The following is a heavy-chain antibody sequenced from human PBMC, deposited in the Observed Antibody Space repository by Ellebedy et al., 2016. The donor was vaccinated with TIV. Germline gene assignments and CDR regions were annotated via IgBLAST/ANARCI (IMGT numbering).Heavy chain of an antibody. CDR1: GFTFSDYY. V-gene: IGHV3-11*03. CDR2: ISSSSTYT. Sequence: GGSLRLXCAASGFTFSDYYMSWIRQAPGKGLEWVSYISSSSTYTNYADSVKGRFTISRDNAKNSLYLQMNSLRAEDTAVYYCAKKVGYYDSSGYYPGAFEIWGQGTMVTVSS. D-gene: IGHD3-22*01. CDR3: AKKVGYYDSSGYYPGAFEI. J-gene: IGHJ3*02.